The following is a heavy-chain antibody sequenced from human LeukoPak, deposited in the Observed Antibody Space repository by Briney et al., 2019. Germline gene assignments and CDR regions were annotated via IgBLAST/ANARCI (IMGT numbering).Heavy chain of an antibody. CDR1: GDTFTTYT. D-gene: IGHD1-26*01. Sequence: TGGSLRLSCATSGDTFTTYTMNWVRQAPGKRLECVSSILGDGRKYYIDSVQGRFAISRDTRTNTLYLQMDGLRVEDTAIYYCAKDLKPDGKWEIDYWGQGTLVTVSS. CDR3: AKDLKPDGKWEIDY. CDR2: ILGDGRK. J-gene: IGHJ4*02. V-gene: IGHV3-23*01.